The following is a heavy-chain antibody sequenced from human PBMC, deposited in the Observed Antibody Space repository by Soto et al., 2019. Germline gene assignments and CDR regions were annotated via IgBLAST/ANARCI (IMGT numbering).Heavy chain of an antibody. CDR1: GFSVTANY. V-gene: IGHV3-53*01. J-gene: IGHJ4*02. Sequence: EVQVVESGGGLIQPGGSLRLSCEVSGFSVTANYMSWVRQAPGKGLEWVSVIYSGGSTYYIDSVKGRFSISRDISKNTLYLQMNSLRAEDTXXYYCHGYGYWGQGTLVTVSS. CDR3: HGYGY. CDR2: IYSGGST. D-gene: IGHD5-12*01.